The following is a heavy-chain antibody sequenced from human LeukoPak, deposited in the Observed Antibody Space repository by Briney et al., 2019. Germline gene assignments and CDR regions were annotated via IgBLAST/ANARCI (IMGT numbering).Heavy chain of an antibody. CDR3: ARDGPEWEPLNTGFDY. CDR1: GFTFSDYY. J-gene: IGHJ4*02. V-gene: IGHV3-11*01. D-gene: IGHD1-26*01. Sequence: GGSLRLSCAASGFTFSDYYMSWIRQAPGKGLEWVSYISSSGSTIYYADSVKGRFTISRDNAKNSLYLQMNSLRAEDTAVYYCARDGPEWEPLNTGFDYWGQGTLVTVSS. CDR2: ISSSGSTI.